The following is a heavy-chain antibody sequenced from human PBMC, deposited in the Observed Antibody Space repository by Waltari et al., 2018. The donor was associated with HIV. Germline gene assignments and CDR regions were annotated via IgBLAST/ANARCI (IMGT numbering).Heavy chain of an antibody. CDR1: GGSFSGYY. CDR2: INHSGST. V-gene: IGHV4-34*01. Sequence: QVQLQQWGAGLLKPSETLSLTCAVYGGSFSGYYWSWIRQPPGKGLEWIGEINHSGSTNYNPSLKSRVTISVDTSKNQFSLKLSSVTAADTAVYYCARDTTGIAARSAPPQRLYGMDVWGQGTTVTVSS. D-gene: IGHD6-6*01. J-gene: IGHJ6*02. CDR3: ARDTTGIAARSAPPQRLYGMDV.